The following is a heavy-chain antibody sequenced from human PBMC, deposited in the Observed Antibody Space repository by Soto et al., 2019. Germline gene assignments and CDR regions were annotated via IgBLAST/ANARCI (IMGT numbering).Heavy chain of an antibody. CDR2: ISGSGGST. CDR1: GFTFSSYA. Sequence: GGSLRLSCAASGFTFSSYAMSWVRQAPGKGQEWVSAISGSGGSTYYADSVKGRFNISRDNTKNTLYLQLNSLRADFTSVYYCARDFGVVTTYYFDYWGQGTLVTV. J-gene: IGHJ4*02. V-gene: IGHV3-23*01. D-gene: IGHD3-3*01. CDR3: ARDFGVVTTYYFDY.